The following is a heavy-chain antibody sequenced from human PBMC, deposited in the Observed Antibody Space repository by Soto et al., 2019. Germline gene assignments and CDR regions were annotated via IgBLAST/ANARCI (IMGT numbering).Heavy chain of an antibody. D-gene: IGHD3-3*01. CDR3: ATTEDYDFWSGSFDP. V-gene: IGHV3-73*01. Sequence: EVQLVESGGGLVQPGGSLTLSCAASGFTFSASAVNWVRQASGKGLEWVGRIRSKANTYATAYGASVKGRFAISRDDSTNTAYLQMNSLKTEDTAVYYCATTEDYDFWSGSFDPWGQGTLVTVSS. J-gene: IGHJ5*02. CDR1: GFTFSASA. CDR2: IRSKANTYAT.